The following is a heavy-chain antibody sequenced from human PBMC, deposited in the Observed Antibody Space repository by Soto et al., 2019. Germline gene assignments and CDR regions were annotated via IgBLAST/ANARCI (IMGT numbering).Heavy chain of an antibody. J-gene: IGHJ6*02. CDR2: INHSGST. CDR1: GGSFSGYY. D-gene: IGHD5-12*01. V-gene: IGHV4-34*01. Sequence: SETLSLTCAVYGGSFSGYYWSWIRQPPGKGLEWIGEINHSGSTNYNPSLKSRVNISVDTSKNYFSLKLSSVTAADTAFYYCARVLSGYEDERYYGMDVWGQGTTVTVSS. CDR3: ARVLSGYEDERYYGMDV.